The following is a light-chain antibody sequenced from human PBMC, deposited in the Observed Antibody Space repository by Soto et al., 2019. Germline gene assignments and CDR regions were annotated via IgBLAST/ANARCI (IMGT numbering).Light chain of an antibody. CDR2: AAS. CDR1: QAIGKA. J-gene: IGKJ4*01. Sequence: DIQMTQSPSSLSASVGDRGTITCRASQAIGKALAWYQHKPGKAPQRLIYAASQNGVPSRFSGSGSGTEFTLTISSLQPEDSATYYCLQRDSYPLAFGGGTKVDI. V-gene: IGKV1-17*01. CDR3: LQRDSYPLA.